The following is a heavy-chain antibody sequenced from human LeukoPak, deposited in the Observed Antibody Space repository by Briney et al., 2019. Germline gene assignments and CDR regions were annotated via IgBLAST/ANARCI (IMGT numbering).Heavy chain of an antibody. CDR2: IYTSGST. J-gene: IGHJ6*02. D-gene: IGHD3-22*01. CDR3: AIDSSGKKYYYYGMDV. CDR1: GGSISSGSYY. V-gene: IGHV4-61*02. Sequence: SQTLSLTCTVSGGSISSGSYYWSWIRQPAGKGLEWIGRIYTSGSTNYNPSLKSRVTISVDTSKNQFSLKLSSVTAAGTAVYYCAIDSSGKKYYYYGMDVWGQGTTVTVSS.